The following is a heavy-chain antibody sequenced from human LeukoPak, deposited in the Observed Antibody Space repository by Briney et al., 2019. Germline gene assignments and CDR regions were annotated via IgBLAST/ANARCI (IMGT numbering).Heavy chain of an antibody. Sequence: SETLSLTCAVYGGSFSGYYWSWIRQPPGKGLEWIGEINHSGSTNYNPSLKSRVTISVDTSKNQFSLKLNSVTAADTAVYYCARDPDFWSGYYNFDYWGQGTLVTVSS. CDR1: GGSFSGYY. D-gene: IGHD3-3*01. V-gene: IGHV4-34*01. J-gene: IGHJ4*02. CDR2: INHSGST. CDR3: ARDPDFWSGYYNFDY.